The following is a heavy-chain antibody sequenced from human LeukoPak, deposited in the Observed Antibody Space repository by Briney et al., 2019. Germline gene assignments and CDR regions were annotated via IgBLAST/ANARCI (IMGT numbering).Heavy chain of an antibody. CDR3: ARGGGEFDY. V-gene: IGHV3-13*04. D-gene: IGHD3-10*01. J-gene: IGHJ4*02. Sequence: GGSLRLSCAASGFTFNSYDRHWRRQATGKGLEWVSAIGTAGDTYYPGSVKGRFTISRENAKNSFSLQLNRPRGGDTGVDYWARGGGEFDYWVQGTLVTVSS. CDR1: GFTFNSYD. CDR2: IGTAGDT.